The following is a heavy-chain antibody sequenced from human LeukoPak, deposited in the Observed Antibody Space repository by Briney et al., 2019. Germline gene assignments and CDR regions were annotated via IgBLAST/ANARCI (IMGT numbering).Heavy chain of an antibody. J-gene: IGHJ4*02. V-gene: IGHV4-34*01. D-gene: IGHD1-26*01. CDR1: GGSFSGCY. Sequence: SETLSLTCAVYGGSFSGCYWSWIRQPPGKGLEWIGEINHSGSTNYNPSLKSRVTISVDTSKNQFSPKLSSVTAADTAVCYCASWSPVGATAFDYWGQGTLVTVSS. CDR2: INHSGST. CDR3: ASWSPVGATAFDY.